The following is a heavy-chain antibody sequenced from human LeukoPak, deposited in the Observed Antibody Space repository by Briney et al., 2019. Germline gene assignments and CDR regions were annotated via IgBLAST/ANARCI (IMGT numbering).Heavy chain of an antibody. CDR1: GDSISTYY. CDR2: INHSGST. J-gene: IGHJ6*03. D-gene: IGHD3-3*01. V-gene: IGHV4-34*01. Sequence: SETLSLTCTVSGDSISTYYWSWIRQPPGKGLEWIGEINHSGSTNYNPSLKSRVTISVDTSKNQFSLKLSSVTAADTAVYYCARGTYYDFWSGYPRHYYYMDVWGKGTTVTVSS. CDR3: ARGTYYDFWSGYPRHYYYMDV.